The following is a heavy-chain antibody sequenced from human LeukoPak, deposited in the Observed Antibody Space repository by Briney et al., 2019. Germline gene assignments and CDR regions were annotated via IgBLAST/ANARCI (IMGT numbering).Heavy chain of an antibody. D-gene: IGHD3-10*01. Sequence: SETLSLTCTVSGGSISSYYWSWIRQPPGKGLEWIGYIYYSGSTNYNPSLKSRVTISVDTSKNQYSLKLSSVTAADTAVYYCAGDGQGWLSWGQGTLVTVSS. CDR2: IYYSGST. V-gene: IGHV4-59*01. J-gene: IGHJ5*02. CDR1: GGSISSYY. CDR3: AGDGQGWLS.